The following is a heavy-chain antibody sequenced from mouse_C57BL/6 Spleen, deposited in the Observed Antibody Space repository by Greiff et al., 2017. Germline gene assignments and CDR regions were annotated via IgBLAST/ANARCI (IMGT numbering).Heavy chain of an antibody. CDR3: AIHSSGYDNCDN. J-gene: IGHJ2*01. CDR1: GYSFTGYY. CDR2: INPSTGGT. V-gene: IGHV1-42*01. Sequence: VQLQQSGPELVKPGASVKISCKASGYSFTGYYMNWVKQSPEKSLEWIGEINPSTGGTTYNQKFKAKATLTVDKSSSTAYMQLKSLTSEDSAVYYCAIHSSGYDNCDNWGQGTTLTVSS. D-gene: IGHD3-2*02.